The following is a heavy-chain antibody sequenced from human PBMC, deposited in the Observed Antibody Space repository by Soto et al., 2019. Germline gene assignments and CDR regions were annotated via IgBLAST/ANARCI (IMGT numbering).Heavy chain of an antibody. D-gene: IGHD4-17*01. Sequence: SETLSLTCTVSGGSINYSYWTWIRQPPGKGLEWIGYISYTGSANYNASLKSRLTISVDTSKNQFSLKLSSVTAADTAPYYCARVNYGDYYYGMDVWGQRTTVTVSS. J-gene: IGHJ6*02. V-gene: IGHV4-59*01. CDR2: ISYTGSA. CDR3: ARVNYGDYYYGMDV. CDR1: GGSINYSY.